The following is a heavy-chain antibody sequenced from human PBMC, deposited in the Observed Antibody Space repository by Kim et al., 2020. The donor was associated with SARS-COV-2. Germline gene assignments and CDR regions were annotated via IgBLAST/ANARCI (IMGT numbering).Heavy chain of an antibody. Sequence: SETLSLTCTVSGGSVSSGSYYWSWIRQPPGKGLEWIGYIYYSGSTNYNPSLKSRVTISVDTSKNQFSLKLSSVTAADTAVYYCARARVVVAATVDYWGQG. CDR1: GGSVSSGSYY. J-gene: IGHJ4*02. V-gene: IGHV4-61*01. CDR3: ARARVVVAATVDY. CDR2: IYYSGST. D-gene: IGHD2-15*01.